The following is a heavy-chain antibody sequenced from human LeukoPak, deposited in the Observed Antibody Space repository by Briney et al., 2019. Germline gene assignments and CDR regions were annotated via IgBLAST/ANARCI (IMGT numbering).Heavy chain of an antibody. J-gene: IGHJ4*02. V-gene: IGHV3-21*01. CDR3: ARTPLSITMVRGTYYFDY. Sequence: PGGSLRLSCAASGFTFSSYSMNWVRQAPGKGLEWVSSISSSSSYIYYADSVKGRFTISRDNAKNSLYLQMNSLRAEDTAVYYCARTPLSITMVRGTYYFDYWGQGTLVTVSS. CDR2: ISSSSSYI. CDR1: GFTFSSYS. D-gene: IGHD3-10*01.